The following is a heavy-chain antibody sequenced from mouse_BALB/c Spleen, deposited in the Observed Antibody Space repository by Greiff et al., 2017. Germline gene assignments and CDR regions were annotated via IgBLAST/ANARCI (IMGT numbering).Heavy chain of an antibody. J-gene: IGHJ3*01. CDR3: ARDWDDYDGTFAY. CDR1: GFSLTGYG. D-gene: IGHD2-4*01. V-gene: IGHV2-6-7*01. CDR2: IWGDGST. Sequence: VKLMESGPGLVAPSQSLSITCTVSGFSLTGYGVNWVRQPPGKGLEWLGMIWGDGSTDYNSALKSRLSISKDNSKSQVFLKMNSLQTDDTARYYCARDWDDYDGTFAYWGQGTLVTVSA.